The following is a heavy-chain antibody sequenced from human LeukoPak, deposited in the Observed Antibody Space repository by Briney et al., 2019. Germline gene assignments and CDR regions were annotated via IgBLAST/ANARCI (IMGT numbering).Heavy chain of an antibody. CDR3: ASTESLTIFGVVDAFDI. CDR1: GFTVSSNY. CDR2: IYSGGST. D-gene: IGHD3-3*01. J-gene: IGHJ3*02. V-gene: IGHV3-53*01. Sequence: PGGSLRLSCAVSGFTVSSNYMSWVRQAPGKGLEWVSVIYSGGSTYYADSVKGRFTISRDNSKNTLYLQMNSLRVEDTAVYYCASTESLTIFGVVDAFDIWGQGTMVTVSS.